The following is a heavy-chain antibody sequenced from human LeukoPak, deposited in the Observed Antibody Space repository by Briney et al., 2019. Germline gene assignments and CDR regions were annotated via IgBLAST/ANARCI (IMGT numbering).Heavy chain of an antibody. CDR2: LYSSGPT. CDR3: AKGGMTSGWKGGVFDI. Sequence: GSLRLSFAVSGFPFSSKYMSWVRPAPGKGLEWVAVLYSSGPTYYADSLKGRVTISRDDSKNTLSLQMNGLRAEDTAVYYCAKGGMTSGWKGGVFDIWGQGTLVIVSS. D-gene: IGHD6-19*01. V-gene: IGHV3-66*01. CDR1: GFPFSSKY. J-gene: IGHJ3*02.